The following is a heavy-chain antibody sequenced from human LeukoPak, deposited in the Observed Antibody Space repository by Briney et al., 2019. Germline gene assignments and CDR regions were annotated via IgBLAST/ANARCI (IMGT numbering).Heavy chain of an antibody. CDR2: DYPDDSSA. CDR1: GCRFSSFC. J-gene: IGHJ4*02. Sequence: GDSLKISCQGSGCRFSSFCVGWVRQTPGKGVEWVGVDYPDDSSARHRPPFQGPITFSADKSLASAYLQWSSLRASDTGIYFCARSRVWGDSRWAFDYWGQGTPVTVSS. V-gene: IGHV5-51*01. CDR3: ARSRVWGDSRWAFDY. D-gene: IGHD3-16*01.